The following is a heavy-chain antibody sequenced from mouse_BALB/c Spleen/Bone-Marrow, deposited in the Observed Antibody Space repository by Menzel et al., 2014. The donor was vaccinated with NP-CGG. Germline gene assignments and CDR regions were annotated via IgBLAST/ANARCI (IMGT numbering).Heavy chain of an antibody. CDR2: IWNSGNT. D-gene: IGHD1-1*01. J-gene: IGHJ4*01. CDR1: GFSLTNYG. V-gene: IGHV2-2*02. Sequence: VMLVESGPGLVQPSQSLSITCTVSGFSLTNYGVHWVRLSPGKGLEWLEVIWNSGNTNYNAAFISRLSINMDNSKSQVFFKMNSLQANDTAVYYCARNYEGVGAMDYWGQGTSVTVSS. CDR3: ARNYEGVGAMDY.